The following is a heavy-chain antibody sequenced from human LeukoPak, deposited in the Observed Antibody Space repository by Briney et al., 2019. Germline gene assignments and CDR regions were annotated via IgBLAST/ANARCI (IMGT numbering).Heavy chain of an antibody. Sequence: PSETLSLTCSVSGGSISSSSYYWGWIRQPPGRGLEWIGNIYYSGSTNYNPSLKSRVTILVDTSKNQFSLKLSSVTAADTAVYYCARGPAPEYFQHWGQGTLVTVSS. CDR3: ARGPAPEYFQH. V-gene: IGHV4-39*07. D-gene: IGHD2-2*01. J-gene: IGHJ1*01. CDR2: IYYSGST. CDR1: GGSISSSSYY.